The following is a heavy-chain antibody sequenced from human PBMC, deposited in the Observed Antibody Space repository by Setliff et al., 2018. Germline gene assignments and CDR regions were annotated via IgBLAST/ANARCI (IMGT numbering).Heavy chain of an antibody. CDR2: FYHSASS. CDR1: GGSISSDY. Sequence: SETLSLTCNVSGGSISSDYWAWIRQPPGKALEWIGYFYHSASSNYNPSLKGRVTMSADTSKKQLYLSLTSVSVADTAMYYCARSHYYVSGNSHYYYMDVWGKGTAVTVSS. D-gene: IGHD3-10*01. CDR3: ARSHYYVSGNSHYYYMDV. V-gene: IGHV4-59*08. J-gene: IGHJ6*03.